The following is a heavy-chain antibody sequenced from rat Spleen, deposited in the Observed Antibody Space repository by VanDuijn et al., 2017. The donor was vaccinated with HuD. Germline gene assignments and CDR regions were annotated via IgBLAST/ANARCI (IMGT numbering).Heavy chain of an antibody. V-gene: IGHV5-22*01. D-gene: IGHD1-2*01. Sequence: EVQLVESGGGLVQPGRSLKVSCAASGFTFSNYDMAWVRQAPTKGLEWVASITYEGSSTYYGDSVKGRFTISRDNAKNTLYLQMNSLRSEDTATYYCARHFSPADYYSSFPVLYWGQGTLVTVSS. CDR1: GFTFSNYD. J-gene: IGHJ3*01. CDR2: ITYEGSST. CDR3: ARHFSPADYYSSFPVLY.